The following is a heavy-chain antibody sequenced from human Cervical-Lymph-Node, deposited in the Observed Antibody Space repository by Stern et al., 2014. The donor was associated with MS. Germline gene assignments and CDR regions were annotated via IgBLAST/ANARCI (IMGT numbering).Heavy chain of an antibody. J-gene: IGHJ4*02. CDR3: ARWEVAADY. V-gene: IGHV5-51*03. D-gene: IGHD6-19*01. Sequence: VQLVQSGAEVKKPGESLKISCQGSGFSFTGYWIGLVGQMPGKGLEWMRMIYPGDSATRYSPSFQGQVTMSVDKSISTAYLQWISLKASDTAMYYCARWEVAADYWGQGTPVTVSS. CDR2: IYPGDSAT. CDR1: GFSFTGYW.